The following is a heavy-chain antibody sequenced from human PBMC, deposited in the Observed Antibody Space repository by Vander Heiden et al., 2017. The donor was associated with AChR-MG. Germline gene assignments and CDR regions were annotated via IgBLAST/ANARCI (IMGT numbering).Heavy chain of an antibody. J-gene: IGHJ4*02. V-gene: IGHV1-8*01. D-gene: IGHD3-22*01. CDR2: MDPNSGNT. CDR3: ARGHYYDSSGNYYTQGFDS. CDR1: GYTFTHYD. Sequence: QVQLVQSGAEVKKPGASVTVSCRTSGYTFTHYDINWVRQDTGQGLEWMGWMDPNSGNTGYAQKFQGRVSMTRNISINTAYMEISSLTSEDTAVYYCARGHYYDSSGNYYTQGFDSWGQGTLVTVSS.